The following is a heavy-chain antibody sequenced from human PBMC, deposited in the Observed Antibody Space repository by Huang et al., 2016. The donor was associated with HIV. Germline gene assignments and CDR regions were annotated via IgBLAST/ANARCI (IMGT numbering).Heavy chain of an antibody. CDR2: SSAYKGNT. V-gene: IGHV1-18*01. J-gene: IGHJ5*01. D-gene: IGHD1-1*01. Sequence: QVELVQSGAEVKRPGASVRVSCKAAGFIFTKYGINWVRQGPGQGMEWRGGSSAYKGNTKYAKKFQGRVTLTRDTSATTAYMELRDVTSADTAVYYCARDHWYPLQNWFDLWGQGTLVTVSS. CDR1: GFIFTKYG. CDR3: ARDHWYPLQNWFDL.